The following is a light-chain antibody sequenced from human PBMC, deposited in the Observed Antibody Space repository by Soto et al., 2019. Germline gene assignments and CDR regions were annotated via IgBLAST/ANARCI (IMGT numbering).Light chain of an antibody. CDR2: DAS. Sequence: EIVLTQSPATRSLSPGERATLSCRASQSVDSHLAWYQQKPGQAPRLLIYDASSRATGIPARFSGSGSGTDFTLTISSLEPEDFAVYYCQQRRNWPITFGQGTLLEIK. J-gene: IGKJ5*01. V-gene: IGKV3-11*01. CDR3: QQRRNWPIT. CDR1: QSVDSH.